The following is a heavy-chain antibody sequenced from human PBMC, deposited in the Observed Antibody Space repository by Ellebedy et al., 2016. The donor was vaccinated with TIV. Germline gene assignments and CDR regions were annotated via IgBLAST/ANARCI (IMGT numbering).Heavy chain of an antibody. Sequence: GESLKISCQGSGYSFSTFWIAWVRQLPGKGLEWGGMVYPADSDTRYSPSFRGQVTVSADRSTNTAYLQWSSLRASDSGIYYCARRNGSTFYYFYGMDVWGPGTTVTVSS. D-gene: IGHD5-24*01. J-gene: IGHJ6*02. CDR2: VYPADSDT. CDR1: GYSFSTFW. CDR3: ARRNGSTFYYFYGMDV. V-gene: IGHV5-51*01.